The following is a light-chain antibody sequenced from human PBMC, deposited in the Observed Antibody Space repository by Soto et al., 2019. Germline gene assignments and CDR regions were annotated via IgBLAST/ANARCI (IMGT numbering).Light chain of an antibody. CDR3: QSYDSRLSGSV. V-gene: IGLV1-40*01. Sequence: QPVLTQPPSVSGAPGQRVTISCTGSSSNIGAGYDVHWYQQLPGTAPKLLIYGNINRPSGVPDRFSGSKSGTSASLAITGLQAEDEADYYCQSYDSRLSGSVFGTGTKVTVL. CDR2: GNI. J-gene: IGLJ1*01. CDR1: SSNIGAGYD.